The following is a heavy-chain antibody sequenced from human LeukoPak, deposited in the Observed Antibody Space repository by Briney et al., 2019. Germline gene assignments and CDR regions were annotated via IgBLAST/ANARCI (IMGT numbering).Heavy chain of an antibody. CDR3: ASLNKAAAIDY. CDR2: ISYDGSNK. Sequence: GGSLRLSCAASGFTFSSYAMHWVRRAPGKGLEWVAVISYDGSNKYYADSVKGRFTISRDNSKNTLYLQMNSLRAEDTAVYYCASLNKAAAIDYWGQGTLVTVSS. CDR1: GFTFSSYA. J-gene: IGHJ4*02. D-gene: IGHD6-13*01. V-gene: IGHV3-30-3*01.